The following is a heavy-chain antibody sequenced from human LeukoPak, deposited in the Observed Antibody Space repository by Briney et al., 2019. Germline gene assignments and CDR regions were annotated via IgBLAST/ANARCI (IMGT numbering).Heavy chain of an antibody. CDR1: GGTFSSYA. V-gene: IGHV1-69*05. Sequence: GASVKVSCKASGGTFSSYAISWVRQAPGQGLEWMGRIIPIFGTANYAQKFQGRVTITTDESTSSAYMELSSLRSEDTAVYYCARGHITGTSDDYWGQGTLVTVSS. CDR3: ARGHITGTSDDY. J-gene: IGHJ4*02. CDR2: IIPIFGTA. D-gene: IGHD1-7*01.